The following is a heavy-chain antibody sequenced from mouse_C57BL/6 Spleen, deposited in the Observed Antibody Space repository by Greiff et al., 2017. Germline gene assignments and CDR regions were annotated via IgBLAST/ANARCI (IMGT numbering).Heavy chain of an antibody. J-gene: IGHJ4*01. V-gene: IGHV5-4*01. D-gene: IGHD1-1*01. CDR3: ARDYYGSSYVGYYAMDY. CDR1: GFTFSSYA. Sequence: EVNVVESGGGLVKPGGSLKLSCAASGFTFSSYAMSWVRQTPEKRLEWVATISDGGSYTYYPDNVQGRFTISRDNAKNNLYLQMRHLKSEDTAMYYCARDYYGSSYVGYYAMDYWGQGTSVTVSS. CDR2: ISDGGSYT.